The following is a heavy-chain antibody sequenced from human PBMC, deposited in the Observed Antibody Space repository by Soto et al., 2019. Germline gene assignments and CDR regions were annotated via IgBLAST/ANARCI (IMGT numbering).Heavy chain of an antibody. Sequence: SVKVSCKASGGTFSSYAISWVRQAPGQGLEWMGGIIPIFGTANYAQKFQGRVTITADESTSTAYMELGSLRSEDTAVYYCAREGYCSGGSCYSWFDPWGQGTLVTVSS. CDR2: IIPIFGTA. V-gene: IGHV1-69*13. D-gene: IGHD2-15*01. J-gene: IGHJ5*02. CDR3: AREGYCSGGSCYSWFDP. CDR1: GGTFSSYA.